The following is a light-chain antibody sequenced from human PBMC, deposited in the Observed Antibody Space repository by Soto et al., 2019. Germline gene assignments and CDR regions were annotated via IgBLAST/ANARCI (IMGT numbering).Light chain of an antibody. CDR3: QQYDNWPKT. CDR1: QSISTK. J-gene: IGKJ1*01. Sequence: EIVMTQSPATLSVSPGERATLSCRASQSISTKLVWYQQKPGQAPRLLIYGASTRATGIPARFSGSGSGTEFTLSISSLQSEDFEVYYCQQYDNWPKTFGQGTKVDIK. CDR2: GAS. V-gene: IGKV3-15*01.